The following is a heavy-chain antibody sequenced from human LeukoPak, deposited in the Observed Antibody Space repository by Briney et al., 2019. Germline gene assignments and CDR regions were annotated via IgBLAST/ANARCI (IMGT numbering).Heavy chain of an antibody. CDR3: ARDRLWAFDS. V-gene: IGHV6-1*01. J-gene: IGHJ4*02. CDR1: GDSVSTDTAA. Sequence: SQTLSLTCAISGDSVSTDTAAWNWIRQSQSRGLEWLGRTYYRSKWYNGYAVSVKSRITINPDTSKNQFSLQLNSVTPEDTAVYYCARDRLWAFDSWGQGTLVTVSS. CDR2: TYYRSKWYN. D-gene: IGHD6-6*01.